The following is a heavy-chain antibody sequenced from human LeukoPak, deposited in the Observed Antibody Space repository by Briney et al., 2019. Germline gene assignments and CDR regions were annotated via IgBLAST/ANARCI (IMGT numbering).Heavy chain of an antibody. CDR3: ARAERRCSSTSCYLFDY. J-gene: IGHJ4*02. CDR2: INPSGGST. D-gene: IGHD2-2*01. CDR1: GYTFTSYY. V-gene: IGHV1-46*03. Sequence: ASVKVSCKASGYTFTSYYMHWVRQAPGQGREWMGIINPSGGSTSYAQKFQGRVTMTRDTSTSTVYMELSSLRSEDTAVYYCARAERRCSSTSCYLFDYWGQGTLVTVSS.